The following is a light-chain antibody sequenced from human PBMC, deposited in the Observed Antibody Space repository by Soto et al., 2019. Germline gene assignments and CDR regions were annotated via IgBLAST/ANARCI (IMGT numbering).Light chain of an antibody. V-gene: IGKV3-20*01. CDR2: GAS. J-gene: IGKJ1*01. Sequence: EIVLTQSPGTLSLSPGERATLSCRASQSVSSNYLAWYQQKPGQAPRLLIYGASSRATGIPDRFSGSGSGTDFTLTINRLEPEDFAVYYCQQYGGSPTFGQGTKVEIK. CDR1: QSVSSNY. CDR3: QQYGGSPT.